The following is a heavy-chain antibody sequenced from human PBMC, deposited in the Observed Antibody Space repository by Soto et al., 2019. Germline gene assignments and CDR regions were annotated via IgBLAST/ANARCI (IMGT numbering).Heavy chain of an antibody. CDR1: GGTVASSHW. V-gene: IGHV4-4*02. CDR3: AREIVTAGGNNYFDP. D-gene: IGHD2-21*02. J-gene: IGHJ5*02. CDR2: VYHTGDT. Sequence: PSEALSLTCGVSGGTVASSHWWSWVRQSPRRGLEWIGNVYHTGDTNFNPSFQSRVTFSVDKSNNPFSLRLTSLTAPDTAVYSCAREIVTAGGNNYFDPWGPGTLVTVSS.